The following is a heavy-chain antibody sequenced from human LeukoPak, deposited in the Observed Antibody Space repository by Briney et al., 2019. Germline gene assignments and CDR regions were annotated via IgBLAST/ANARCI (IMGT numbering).Heavy chain of an antibody. Sequence: GASVKVSCKASGYTFTGYYMHWVRQAPGQGLEWMGWINPNSGGTNYAQKFQGWVTMTRDTSISTAYMELSRLRSDDTAVYYCARARSGYSSGWYIDYWGQGTLVTVSS. CDR3: ARARSGYSSGWYIDY. CDR1: GYTFTGYY. J-gene: IGHJ4*02. CDR2: INPNSGGT. D-gene: IGHD6-19*01. V-gene: IGHV1-2*04.